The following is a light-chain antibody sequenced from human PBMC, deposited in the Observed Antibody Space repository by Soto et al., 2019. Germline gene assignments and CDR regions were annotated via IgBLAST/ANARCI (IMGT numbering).Light chain of an antibody. V-gene: IGKV3-20*01. Sequence: DIVLTQSPGTLSLSPGERATLSCRASQSVSNNYLAWYQQKPGQAPRLLIYGASNRATGIPDRFSGSGSGTEFTLTISSLQPDDFATYYCQHYNSYSEAFGQGTKVDIK. CDR1: QSVSNNY. CDR2: GAS. CDR3: QHYNSYSEA. J-gene: IGKJ1*01.